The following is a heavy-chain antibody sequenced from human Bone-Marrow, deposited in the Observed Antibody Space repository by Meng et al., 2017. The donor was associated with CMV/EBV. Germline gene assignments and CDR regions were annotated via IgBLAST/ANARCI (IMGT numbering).Heavy chain of an antibody. J-gene: IGHJ4*02. CDR2: INWNGGST. Sequence: GESLKISCAASGFTFDDYGMSWVRQAPGKGLEWVSGINWNGGSTGYADSVKGRFTISRDNAKNSLYLQMNSLRAEDTALYYCARGTRGVEWLYCGQGTLVTVSS. CDR3: ARGTRGVEWLY. CDR1: GFTFDDYG. D-gene: IGHD3-3*01. V-gene: IGHV3-20*04.